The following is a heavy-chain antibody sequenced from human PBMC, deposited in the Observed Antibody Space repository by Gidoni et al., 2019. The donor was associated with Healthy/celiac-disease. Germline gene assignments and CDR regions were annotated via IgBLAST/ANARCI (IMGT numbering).Heavy chain of an antibody. V-gene: IGHV4-61*02. D-gene: IGHD3-10*01. J-gene: IGHJ4*02. CDR2: VYTSGST. Sequence: QLQESGPALVKPPQTLYLTCTGSGGSISSGSYYWGWIRQTAGKGLEWLGRVYTSGSTNYNPSLKSRVTISVDTSKNQFSLKLSSVTAADTAVYYCARERAAGTSGTDYWGQGTLVTVSS. CDR3: ARERAAGTSGTDY. CDR1: GGSISSGSYY.